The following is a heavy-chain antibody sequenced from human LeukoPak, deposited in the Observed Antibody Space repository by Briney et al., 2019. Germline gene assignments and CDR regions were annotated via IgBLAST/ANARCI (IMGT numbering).Heavy chain of an antibody. CDR1: GFNFITYTM. V-gene: IGHV4-4*02. J-gene: IGHJ4*02. Sequence: GSLRLSCAASGFNFITYTMSWVRQPPGKGLEWIGEIYHSGSTNYNPSLKSRVTISVDNSKNQFSLKMSSMTAADTAVYYCARAGWYTLDNWGQGTLVTVSS. D-gene: IGHD2-15*01. CDR3: ARAGWYTLDN. CDR2: IYHSGST.